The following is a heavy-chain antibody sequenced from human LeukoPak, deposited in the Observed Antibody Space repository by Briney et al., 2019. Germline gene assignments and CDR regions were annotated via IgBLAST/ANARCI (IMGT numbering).Heavy chain of an antibody. J-gene: IGHJ4*02. CDR1: GGSTSSYY. D-gene: IGHD6-6*01. Sequence: PSETLSLTCTVSGGSTSSYYWSWIRQPAGKGLEWIGRIYTSGNTNYNPSLKSRVTLSVDTSKNQFSLKLSSVTAADTAVYYCAREYSSSSGGYCFDYWGQGTLVTVSS. CDR2: IYTSGNT. CDR3: AREYSSSSGGYCFDY. V-gene: IGHV4-4*07.